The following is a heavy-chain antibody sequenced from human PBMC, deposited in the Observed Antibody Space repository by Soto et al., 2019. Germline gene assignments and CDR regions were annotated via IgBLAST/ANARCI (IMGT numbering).Heavy chain of an antibody. CDR1: GGSFSGYY. D-gene: IGHD3-10*01. Sequence: SETLSLTWAVYGGSFSGYYWSWIRQPPGKGLEWIGEINHSGSTNYNPSLESRVTISVDTSKNQFSLKVSSVTAADTAVYYCARRGYYYGMDVWGQGTTVTVSS. V-gene: IGHV4-34*01. J-gene: IGHJ6*02. CDR2: INHSGST. CDR3: ARRGYYYGMDV.